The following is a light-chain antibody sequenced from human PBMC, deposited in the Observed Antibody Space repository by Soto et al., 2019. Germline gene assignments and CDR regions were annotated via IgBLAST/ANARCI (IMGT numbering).Light chain of an antibody. CDR3: QSNSLSAWV. J-gene: IGLJ3*02. CDR2: GNS. Sequence: QSVLTQPPSVSGAPGQRVTISCSGSRSNTGAGYAVHWYQQLPGTAPKLLIYGNSNRPSGVPDRFSGSKSGTSASLAITGLQAEDEADYYCQSNSLSAWVFGGGTKLTVL. V-gene: IGLV1-40*01. CDR1: RSNTGAGYA.